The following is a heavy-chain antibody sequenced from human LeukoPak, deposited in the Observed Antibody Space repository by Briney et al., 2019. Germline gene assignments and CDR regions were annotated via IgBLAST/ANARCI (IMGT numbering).Heavy chain of an antibody. V-gene: IGHV4-39*01. J-gene: IGHJ6*03. CDR2: IYFSGST. CDR3: ARQRADYYYYYMDV. CDR1: GGSISGTNSY. Sequence: SETLSLTCIVSGGSISGTNSYWAWIRQPAGKGLEWIGSIYFSGSTFYKSSLESRLSMSVDMSKNQFSLKVRSVTAADTAVYYCARQRADYYYYYMDVWGKGTTVTVSS.